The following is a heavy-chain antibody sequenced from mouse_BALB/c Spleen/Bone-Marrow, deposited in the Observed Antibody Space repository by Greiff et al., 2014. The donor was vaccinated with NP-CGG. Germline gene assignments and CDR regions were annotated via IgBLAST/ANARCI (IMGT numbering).Heavy chain of an antibody. CDR3: VGYPFAY. Sequence: EVKLVESGGGLVQPKGSLRLSCAAPGFTFNANAMNWVRQAPGKGLEWAARIRRESNNYATYYADSVKDRFTISRDDSQSMLYLQMNNLKTEDTAMYYCVGYPFAYWGQGTLVTVSA. J-gene: IGHJ3*01. CDR1: GFTFNANA. V-gene: IGHV10S3*01. D-gene: IGHD2-2*01. CDR2: IRRESNNYAT.